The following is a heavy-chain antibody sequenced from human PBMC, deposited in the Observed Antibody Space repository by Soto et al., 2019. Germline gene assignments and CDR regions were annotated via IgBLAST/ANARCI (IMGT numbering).Heavy chain of an antibody. V-gene: IGHV3-33*01. CDR2: IWYDGSNK. D-gene: IGHD6-19*01. CDR3: ARPPFEQWLGSAEYFQH. CDR1: GFTFSSYG. Sequence: QVQLVESGGGVVQPGRSLRLSCAASGFTFSSYGMHWVRQAPGKGLEWVAVIWYDGSNKYYADSVKGRFTISRDNSKNTLYLQMNSLRAEDTAVYYCARPPFEQWLGSAEYFQHWGPGTLVTVSS. J-gene: IGHJ1*01.